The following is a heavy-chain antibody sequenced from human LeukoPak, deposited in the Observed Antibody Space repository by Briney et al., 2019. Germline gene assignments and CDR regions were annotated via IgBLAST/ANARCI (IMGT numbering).Heavy chain of an antibody. V-gene: IGHV4-38-2*01. CDR2: IYHSGST. CDR1: GYSISSGYY. D-gene: IGHD3-10*01. Sequence: PSETLSLTCAVSGYSISSGYYWGWIRQPPGKGLEWIGSIYHSGSTYYNPSLKSRVTISVDTSKNQFSLKLSSVTAADTAVYYCARNVTMFRGGPNWFDPWGQGTLVTVSS. J-gene: IGHJ5*02. CDR3: ARNVTMFRGGPNWFDP.